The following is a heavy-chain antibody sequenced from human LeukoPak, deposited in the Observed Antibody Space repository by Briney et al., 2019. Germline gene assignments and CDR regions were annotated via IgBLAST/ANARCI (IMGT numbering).Heavy chain of an antibody. CDR3: ARVAYPLRFIDF. D-gene: IGHD3-3*01. CDR1: GFTFDDYA. Sequence: PGGSLRLSCAASGFTFDDYALTWVRQGPGKGLEWVSRIHWDGVTTTYADSVKGRFTITRDNAKNSLYRQMHSLRAEDPAFYHCARVAYPLRFIDFWGQGTLVTVSS. J-gene: IGHJ4*02. CDR2: IHWDGVTT. V-gene: IGHV3-20*01.